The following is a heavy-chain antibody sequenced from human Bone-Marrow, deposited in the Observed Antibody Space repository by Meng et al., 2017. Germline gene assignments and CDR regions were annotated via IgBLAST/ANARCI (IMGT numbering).Heavy chain of an antibody. Sequence: QLHQWGAGLLKPPQTLSLTCVVAGGSFSDYYWSWIRQPPGKGLEWIGEINHSGSTNYNPSLESRATISVDTSQNNLSLKLSSVTAADSAVYYCARGPTTMAHDFDYWGQGTLVTVPS. J-gene: IGHJ4*02. CDR2: INHSGST. D-gene: IGHD4-11*01. CDR3: ARGPTTMAHDFDY. CDR1: GGSFSDYY. V-gene: IGHV4-34*01.